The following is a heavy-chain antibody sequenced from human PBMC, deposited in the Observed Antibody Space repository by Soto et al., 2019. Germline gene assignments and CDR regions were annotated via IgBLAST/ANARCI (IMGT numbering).Heavy chain of an antibody. V-gene: IGHV1-8*01. J-gene: IGHJ5*02. CDR3: ATNPQYYDLKFDP. D-gene: IGHD3-3*01. CDR1: GYTFTSYD. Sequence: QVQLVQSGAEVKKPGASVKVSCKASGYTFTSYDINWVRQATGQGLEWMGWMNPNSGNTGYAPKFQGRATMTRNTSISTAYMELSSLRSEDTAVYYCATNPQYYDLKFDPWGQGTLVTVSS. CDR2: MNPNSGNT.